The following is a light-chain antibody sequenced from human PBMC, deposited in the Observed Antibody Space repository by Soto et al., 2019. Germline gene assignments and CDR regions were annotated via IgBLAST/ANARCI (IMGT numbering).Light chain of an antibody. CDR1: QSISSW. J-gene: IGKJ1*01. CDR2: DAS. Sequence: IHLTQSPYTLSATVGARGTITCRASQSISSWLAWYQQTPGKAPKLLIYDASSLESGVPSRFSGSASGTEFTLTISRMQPDDFATYYCQQYNTHWTFGHGTQVDIK. V-gene: IGKV1-5*01. CDR3: QQYNTHWT.